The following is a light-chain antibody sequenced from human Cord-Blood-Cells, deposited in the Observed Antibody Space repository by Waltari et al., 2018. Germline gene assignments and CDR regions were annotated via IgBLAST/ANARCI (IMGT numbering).Light chain of an antibody. Sequence: DIVMTQYPLSLPVTSGEPASISCRSSQSLLHSNGYNYLDWYLQKPGQSPQLLIYLGSNRASGVPDRFSGSGSGTDFTLKSSRVEAEDVGVYYCMQALQTPYTFGQGTKLEIK. V-gene: IGKV2-28*01. CDR3: MQALQTPYT. CDR2: LGS. CDR1: QSLLHSNGYNY. J-gene: IGKJ2*01.